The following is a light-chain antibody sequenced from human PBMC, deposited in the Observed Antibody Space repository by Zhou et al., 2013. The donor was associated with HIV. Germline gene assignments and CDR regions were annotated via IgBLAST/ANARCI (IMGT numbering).Light chain of an antibody. CDR1: SSNIGAGYD. CDR2: RND. Sequence: QSVLTQPPSVSGAPGQRVTISCTGSSSNIGAGYDVYWYQQFPGTAPKVLIYRNDQRPSGVPDRFSGSKSGTSASLAISGLRSEDEADYYCAAWDDSLSGPVFGGGTKLTVL. V-gene: IGLV1-47*01. J-gene: IGLJ2*01. CDR3: AAWDDSLSGPV.